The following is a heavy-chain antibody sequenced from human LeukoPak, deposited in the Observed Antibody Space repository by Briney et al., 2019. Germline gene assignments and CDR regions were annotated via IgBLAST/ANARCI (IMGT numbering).Heavy chain of an antibody. CDR2: IDPNSGGA. CDR3: ARGSVAGTGDY. Sequence: GASVKVSCKASGYTFTGYYMHWVRQAPGQGLEWMGRIDPNSGGANYAQKFQGRVTMTRDTSISTAYMELSRLRSDDTAVYYCARGSVAGTGDYWDQGTLVTVSS. V-gene: IGHV1-2*06. J-gene: IGHJ4*02. D-gene: IGHD6-19*01. CDR1: GYTFTGYY.